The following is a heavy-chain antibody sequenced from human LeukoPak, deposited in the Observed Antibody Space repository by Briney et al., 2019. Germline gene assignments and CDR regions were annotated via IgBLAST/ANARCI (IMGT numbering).Heavy chain of an antibody. CDR2: INPNSGGT. V-gene: IGHV1-2*02. D-gene: IGHD2-2*01. CDR3: ARGYCSSTICYAGDY. J-gene: IGHJ4*02. Sequence: ASVKVSCKASGYTFTGYYMHWVRQAPGQGLEWMGWINPNSGGTNYAQKFQGRVTMTRDTSISTAYMELSRLRSDDTAVYYCARGYCSSTICYAGDYWGQGTLVTVSS. CDR1: GYTFTGYY.